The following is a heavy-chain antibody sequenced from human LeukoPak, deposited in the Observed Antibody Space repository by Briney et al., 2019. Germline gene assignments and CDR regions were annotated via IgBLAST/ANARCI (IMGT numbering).Heavy chain of an antibody. CDR2: ISSSSSYI. CDR1: GFTFRSYS. J-gene: IGHJ4*02. CDR3: ASSYYYDSSGYYYDHDFFDY. Sequence: GGSLRLSCAASGFTFRSYSMNWVRQAPGKGLEWISSISSSSSYIYYAGSVKGRFTISRDNAKNSLYLQMNSLRAEDTAAYYCASSYYYDSSGYYYDHDFFDYWGQGTLVTVSS. V-gene: IGHV3-21*01. D-gene: IGHD3-22*01.